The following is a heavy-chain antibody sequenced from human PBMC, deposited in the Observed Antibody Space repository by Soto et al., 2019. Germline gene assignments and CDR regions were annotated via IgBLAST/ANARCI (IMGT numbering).Heavy chain of an antibody. CDR3: AKGGNLDV. CDR2: ISNSGSST. CDR1: GFTFNNYA. J-gene: IGHJ6*02. D-gene: IGHD3-10*01. V-gene: IGHV3-23*01. Sequence: EVQLLESGGGLVQPGGSLRLSCAATGFTFNNYAMSWVRQAPGKGLEWVSGISNSGSSTDYADSVKGRFTISRDNSKNTLYLQMNSLRVEDTAVYYCAKGGNLDVRGQGTTVTVSS.